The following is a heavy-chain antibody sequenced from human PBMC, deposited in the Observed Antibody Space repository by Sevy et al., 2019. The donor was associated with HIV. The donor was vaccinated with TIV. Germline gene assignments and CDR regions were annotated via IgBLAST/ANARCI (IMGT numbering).Heavy chain of an antibody. V-gene: IGHV3-30-3*01. D-gene: IGHD3-22*01. J-gene: IGHJ4*02. CDR3: ARDTLYYYDSSGYYDDGY. Sequence: GGSLRLSCAASGFTFSSYTMFWIRQAPGKGLEWMASISYDGNNKYYADSVKGRFTISRDNSKNTLYVQMNSLRAEDTAVYYCARDTLYYYDSSGYYDDGYWGQGTLVTVSS. CDR2: ISYDGNNK. CDR1: GFTFSSYT.